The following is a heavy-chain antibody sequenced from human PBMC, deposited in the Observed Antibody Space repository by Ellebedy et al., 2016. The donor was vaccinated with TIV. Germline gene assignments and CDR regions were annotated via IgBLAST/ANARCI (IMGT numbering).Heavy chain of an antibody. CDR3: AREDSGTKGRAFDI. D-gene: IGHD1-26*01. J-gene: IGHJ3*02. CDR1: GFTFSSYG. CDR2: ISYDGSNK. V-gene: IGHV3-30*03. Sequence: GESLKISCAASGFTFSSYGMHWVRQAPGKGLEWVAVISYDGSNKYYADSVKGRFTISRDNSKNTLYLQMNSLRAEDTAVYYCAREDSGTKGRAFDIWGQGTMVTVSS.